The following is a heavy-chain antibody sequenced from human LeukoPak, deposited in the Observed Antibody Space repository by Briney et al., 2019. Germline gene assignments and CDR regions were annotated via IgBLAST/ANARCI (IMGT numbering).Heavy chain of an antibody. CDR1: GFTFSDYY. V-gene: IGHV3-11*01. J-gene: IGHJ5*02. CDR3: ARGLLAVAGNWFDP. CDR2: ISSSGSTI. D-gene: IGHD6-19*01. Sequence: GGSLRLSCAASGFTFSDYYMSWIRQAPGKGLEWVSYISSSGSTIYYTDSVKGRFTISRDNAKNSLYLQMNSLRAEDTAVYYCARGLLAVAGNWFDPWGQGTLVTVSS.